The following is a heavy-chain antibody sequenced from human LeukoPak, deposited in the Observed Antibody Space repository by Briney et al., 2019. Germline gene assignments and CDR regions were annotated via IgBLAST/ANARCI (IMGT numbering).Heavy chain of an antibody. J-gene: IGHJ4*02. D-gene: IGHD6-13*01. CDR2: ISSSSSYI. CDR3: ASNPSGIAGGSDY. V-gene: IGHV3-21*01. CDR1: GFTFSSYS. Sequence: GGSLRLSCAASGFTFSSYSMNWVRQAPGKGLEWVSSISSSSSYIYYADSVKGRFTISGDNAKNSLYLQMNSLRAEDTAVYYCASNPSGIAGGSDYWGQGTLVTVSS.